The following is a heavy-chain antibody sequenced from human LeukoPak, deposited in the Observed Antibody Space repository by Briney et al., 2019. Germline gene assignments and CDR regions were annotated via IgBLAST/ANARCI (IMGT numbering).Heavy chain of an antibody. CDR1: GGTFSSYA. CDR2: IIPIFGTA. V-gene: IGHV1-69*13. D-gene: IGHD2-15*01. CDR3: ARTGSRYCSGGSCYQLDY. J-gene: IGHJ4*02. Sequence: SVKVSCKASGGTFSSYAISWVRQAPGQGLEWMGGIIPIFGTANYAQKFQGRVTITADESTSTAYVELSSLRSEDTAVYYCARTGSRYCSGGSCYQLDYWGQGTLVTVSS.